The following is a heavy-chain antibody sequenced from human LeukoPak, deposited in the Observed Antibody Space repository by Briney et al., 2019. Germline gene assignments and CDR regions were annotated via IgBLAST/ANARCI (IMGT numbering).Heavy chain of an antibody. V-gene: IGHV1-69*04. CDR2: IIPILGIA. J-gene: IGHJ6*02. D-gene: IGHD2-15*01. CDR1: GGTFSSYA. Sequence: GASVKVSCKASGGTFSSYAISWVRQAPGQGLEWMGRIIPILGIANYAQKFQGRVTITADKSTSTAYMELSSLRSEDTAVYYCARVTPDYCSGGSCYSGYYYYGMDVWGQGTTVTVSS. CDR3: ARVTPDYCSGGSCYSGYYYYGMDV.